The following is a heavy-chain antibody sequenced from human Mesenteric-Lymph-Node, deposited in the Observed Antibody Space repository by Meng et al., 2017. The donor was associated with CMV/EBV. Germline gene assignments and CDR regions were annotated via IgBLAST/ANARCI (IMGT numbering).Heavy chain of an antibody. D-gene: IGHD1-20*01. V-gene: IGHV1-18*04. CDR2: ISAYNGNT. CDR1: GYTFSDYY. CDR3: ARIVSGLTGTTDY. Sequence: ASVKVSCKASGYTFSDYYIHWVRQAPGQGLEWMGWISAYNGNTNYAQKLQGRVTMTTDTSTSTAYMELRSLRSDDTAVYYCARIVSGLTGTTDYWGQGTLVTVSS. J-gene: IGHJ4*02.